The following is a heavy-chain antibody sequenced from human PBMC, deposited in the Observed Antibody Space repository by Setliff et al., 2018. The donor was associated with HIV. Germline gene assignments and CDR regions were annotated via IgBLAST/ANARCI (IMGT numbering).Heavy chain of an antibody. Sequence: GESLKISCAASGFTFSSYAMSWVRQAPGKGLEWVSAISGSGGSTYYADSVKGRFTISRDNSKNTLYLQMNSLRAEDTAVYYCAKFKPDKGYSYGHTDYWGQGTLVTVSS. D-gene: IGHD5-18*01. J-gene: IGHJ4*02. CDR3: AKFKPDKGYSYGHTDY. CDR1: GFTFSSYA. V-gene: IGHV3-23*01. CDR2: ISGSGGST.